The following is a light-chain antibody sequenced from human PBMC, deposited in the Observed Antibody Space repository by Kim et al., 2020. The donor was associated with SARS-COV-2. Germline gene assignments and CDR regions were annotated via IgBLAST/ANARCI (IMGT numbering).Light chain of an antibody. CDR1: QRVISSSTNRNY. CDR3: QQYCTTPIR. Sequence: ATISSKSRQRVISSSTNRNYLGWHQQKPGQPPWLLIYGASARKSGGPDRFGGSVSGTDFTLTISSLQAGDVAVYYCQQYCTTPIRFGQGTRLEI. V-gene: IGKV4-1*01. CDR2: GAS. J-gene: IGKJ5*01.